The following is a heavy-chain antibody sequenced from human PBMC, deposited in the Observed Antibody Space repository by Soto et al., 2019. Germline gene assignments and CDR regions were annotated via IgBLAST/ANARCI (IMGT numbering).Heavy chain of an antibody. CDR1: GGSFSGYQ. V-gene: IGHV4-34*01. D-gene: IGHD3-10*01. Sequence: QVQLQQWGAGLLKPSETLSLTCAVYGGSFSGYQWSWIRQTPGKGLEWIGGINDSGDINYNPSLKSRVTILVDSPKKQISLRLSSVTAADTAVYYCARGLILWFGELSRGGGYYYDMDVWGKGTTVTVSS. J-gene: IGHJ6*03. CDR2: INDSGDI. CDR3: ARGLILWFGELSRGGGYYYDMDV.